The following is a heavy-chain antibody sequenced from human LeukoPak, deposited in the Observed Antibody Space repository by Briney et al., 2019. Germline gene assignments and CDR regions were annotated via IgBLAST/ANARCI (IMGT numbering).Heavy chain of an antibody. CDR2: IKHDGSER. Sequence: GGSLRLSCEASEFTFRSYWMSWVRQAPGKGLEWVANIKHDGSERYYVDSVKGRFTISRDNAKNSLYVQMSSLRAEDTAVYYCARDGMGTIKAFDIWGQGTMVTVSS. D-gene: IGHD4/OR15-4a*01. CDR3: ARDGMGTIKAFDI. CDR1: EFTFRSYW. J-gene: IGHJ3*02. V-gene: IGHV3-7*05.